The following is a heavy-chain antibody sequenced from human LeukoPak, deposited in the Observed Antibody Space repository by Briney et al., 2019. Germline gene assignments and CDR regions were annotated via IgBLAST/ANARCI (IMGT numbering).Heavy chain of an antibody. V-gene: IGHV4-39*07. J-gene: IGHJ4*02. CDR3: ARRSYGGYSFY. CDR2: IYYSGST. D-gene: IGHD5-18*01. CDR1: GGSISSYY. Sequence: SETLSLTCTVSGGSISSYYWGWIRQPPGKGLEWIGNIYYSGSTYYNPSLKSRVTISVDTSKNQFSLKLSSVTAADTAVYYCARRSYGGYSFYWGQGTLVTVSS.